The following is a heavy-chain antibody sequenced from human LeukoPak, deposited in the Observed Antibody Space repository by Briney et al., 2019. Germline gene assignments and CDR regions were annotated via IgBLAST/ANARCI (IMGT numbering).Heavy chain of an antibody. V-gene: IGHV4-59*08. CDR1: GISISPYY. CDR3: ARHGGSHFPY. CDR2: IYYSGTT. Sequence: PSETLSLTCTVSGISISPYYWSWIRQSPGKGLEWLAYIYYSGTTKYNPSLMSRVTISVDTSKSQFSLKLDSVTAADTAVYYCARHGGSHFPYWGQGILVTVSS. J-gene: IGHJ4*02. D-gene: IGHD3-16*01.